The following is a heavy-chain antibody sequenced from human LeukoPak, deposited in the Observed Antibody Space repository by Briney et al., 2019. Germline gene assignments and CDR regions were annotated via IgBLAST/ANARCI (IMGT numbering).Heavy chain of an antibody. CDR3: TRAPPHYYDSSGYYFDY. J-gene: IGHJ4*02. V-gene: IGHV3-49*03. CDR2: IRSKAYGGTT. Sequence: PGGSLRLSCIASGFTFGDYTMSWFRQAPGKGLEWVGFIRSKAYGGTTEYAASVKGRFTISRDDSKSIAYLQMNSLKTEDTAVYYCTRAPPHYYDSSGYYFDYWGQGTLVTVSS. CDR1: GFTFGDYT. D-gene: IGHD3-22*01.